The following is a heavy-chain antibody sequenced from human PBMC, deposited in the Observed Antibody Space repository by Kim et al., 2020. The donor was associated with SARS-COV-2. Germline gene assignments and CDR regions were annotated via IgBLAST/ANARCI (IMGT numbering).Heavy chain of an antibody. D-gene: IGHD1-26*01. J-gene: IGHJ4*02. CDR1: GYTFTSYY. CDR3: AKCTDSGSYSGGACDYFDY. CDR2: INPSGGST. V-gene: IGHV1-46*01. Sequence: ASVKVSCKASGYTFTSYYMHWVRQAPGQGLEWMGIINPSGGSTSYAQKFQGRVTMTRDTSTSTVYMELSSLRSEDTAVYYCAKCTDSGSYSGGACDYFDYWGQGTLVTVSS.